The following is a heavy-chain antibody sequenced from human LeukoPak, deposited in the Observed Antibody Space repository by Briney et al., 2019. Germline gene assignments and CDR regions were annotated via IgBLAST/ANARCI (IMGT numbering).Heavy chain of an antibody. CDR1: GGSISSSSYY. J-gene: IGHJ4*02. CDR3: ARETTMVRGVITSIIDY. Sequence: PSETLSLTCTVSGGSISSSSYYWGWIRQPPGKGLEWIGSIYYSGSTYYNPSLKSRVTISVDTSKNQFSLKLSSVTAADTAVYYCARETTMVRGVITSIIDYWGQGTLVTVSS. D-gene: IGHD3-10*01. CDR2: IYYSGST. V-gene: IGHV4-39*01.